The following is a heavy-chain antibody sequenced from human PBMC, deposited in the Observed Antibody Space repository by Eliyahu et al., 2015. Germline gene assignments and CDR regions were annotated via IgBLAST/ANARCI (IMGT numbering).Heavy chain of an antibody. CDR2: ISTSGSNI. Sequence: EVQLVESGGGLVQPGGSLRLSCAASGFXFTSYEMNWVRQAPGKGLGWISYISTSGSNIKYADSVKGRFTISRDNAKNSLYLQMTSLRAEDTAVYYCARTTGSGWYFFDYWGQGTLVTVSS. CDR1: GFXFTSYE. CDR3: ARTTGSGWYFFDY. J-gene: IGHJ4*02. D-gene: IGHD6-19*01. V-gene: IGHV3-48*03.